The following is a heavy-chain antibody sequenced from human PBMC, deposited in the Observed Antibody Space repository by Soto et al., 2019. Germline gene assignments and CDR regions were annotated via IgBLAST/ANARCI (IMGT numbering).Heavy chain of an antibody. J-gene: IGHJ5*02. CDR2: ISWNSGSI. CDR1: GFTFDDYA. D-gene: IGHD6-13*01. CDR3: AKDKVRQLALGFAP. V-gene: IGHV3-9*01. Sequence: EVQLVESGGGLVQPGRSLRLSCAASGFTFDDYAMHWVRQAPGKGLEWVSGISWNSGSIGYADSVKGRFTISRDNAKNSLYLQMNSLRAEDTALYYCAKDKVRQLALGFAPWGQGTLVTVSS.